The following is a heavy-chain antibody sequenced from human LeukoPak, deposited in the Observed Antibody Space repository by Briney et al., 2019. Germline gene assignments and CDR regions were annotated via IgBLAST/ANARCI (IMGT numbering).Heavy chain of an antibody. V-gene: IGHV3-53*04. CDR3: ARDRCSGGSCYSDY. Sequence: GGSLRLSCAAPGFTVSSNYMSWVRQAPGKGLDWVSVIYSGGSTYYADSVKGRFTISRHNSENTLYLQMNSLRAEDTAVYYCARDRCSGGSCYSDYWGQGTPVAVSS. D-gene: IGHD2-15*01. CDR2: IYSGGST. CDR1: GFTVSSNY. J-gene: IGHJ4*02.